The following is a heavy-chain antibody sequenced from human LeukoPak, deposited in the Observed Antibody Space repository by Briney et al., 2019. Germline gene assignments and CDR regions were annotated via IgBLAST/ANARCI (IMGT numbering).Heavy chain of an antibody. Sequence: GGSLRLSCAASGFTFSSYAMSWVRQAPGKGLEWVSNISESGGGTYYADSVEGRFTISRDNSKNTVYPQMNSLRDEDTAVYYCAKELSSRDFFDSWGQGTLVTVSS. J-gene: IGHJ4*02. CDR2: ISESGGGT. CDR3: AKELSSRDFFDS. D-gene: IGHD2-2*01. CDR1: GFTFSSYA. V-gene: IGHV3-23*01.